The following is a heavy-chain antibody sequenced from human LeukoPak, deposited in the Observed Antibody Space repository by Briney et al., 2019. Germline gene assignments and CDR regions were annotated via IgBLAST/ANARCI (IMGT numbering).Heavy chain of an antibody. D-gene: IGHD3-22*01. V-gene: IGHV3-23*01. Sequence: GGSLRLSCAASGLTFSSYAMSWVRQAPGKGLEWVSAISGSGGSTYYADSVKGRFTISRDNSKNTLYLQMNSLRAEDTAVYYCAKRSTDYYDSSGPYNWFDPWGQGTLVTVSS. CDR1: GLTFSSYA. CDR3: AKRSTDYYDSSGPYNWFDP. CDR2: ISGSGGST. J-gene: IGHJ5*02.